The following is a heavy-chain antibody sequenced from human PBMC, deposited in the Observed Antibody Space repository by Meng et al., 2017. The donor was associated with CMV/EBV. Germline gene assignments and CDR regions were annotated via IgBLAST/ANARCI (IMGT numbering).Heavy chain of an antibody. V-gene: IGHV1-2*02. D-gene: IGHD6-6*01. CDR2: TNPNSGGT. Sequence: HAQLVPSGAEVKNTGASVKVSCKASVYTFTGYYMHWVRQAPGQGLEWMGWTNPNSGGTNYAQKFQGRVTMTRDTSISTAYMELSRLRSDDTAVYYCARDGSSSATDLIDYWGQGTLVTVSS. CDR1: VYTFTGYY. J-gene: IGHJ4*02. CDR3: ARDGSSSATDLIDY.